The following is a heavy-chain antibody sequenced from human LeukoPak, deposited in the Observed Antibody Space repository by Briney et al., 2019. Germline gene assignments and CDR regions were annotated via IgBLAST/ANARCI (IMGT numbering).Heavy chain of an antibody. J-gene: IGHJ4*02. V-gene: IGHV4-39*01. CDR3: GATYYYDSSAYLGGA. CDR2: IYYRGRT. Sequence: SETLSLTCTVSGGSISSSSYYWGWIRQPPGKRLEWIGAIYYRGRTYYNPSLKSRVTISVDTSKNQFSMNLSSVTAADTAVYYYGATYYYDSSAYLGGAWGQGTLVTVSS. CDR1: GGSISSSSYY. D-gene: IGHD3-22*01.